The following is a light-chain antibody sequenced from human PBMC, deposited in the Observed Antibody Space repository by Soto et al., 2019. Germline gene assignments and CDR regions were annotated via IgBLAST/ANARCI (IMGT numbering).Light chain of an antibody. V-gene: IGLV2-11*01. J-gene: IGLJ1*01. CDR2: DVN. CDR3: CSYAGSYTYV. CDR1: SSDVGGYNY. Sequence: SALTXPRSVSGSPGQSVTISCTGTSSDVGGYNYVSWYQQHPGKAPKLLIYDVNKRPSGVPDRFSGSKSGNTASLTISGLQAEDEADYYCCSYAGSYTYVFGTGTKVTVL.